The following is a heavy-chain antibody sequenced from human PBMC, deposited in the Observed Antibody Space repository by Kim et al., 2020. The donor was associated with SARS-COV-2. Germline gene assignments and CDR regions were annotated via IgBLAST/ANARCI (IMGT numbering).Heavy chain of an antibody. J-gene: IGHJ4*02. CDR1: GGSISSGEYY. CDR2: IYYSGST. Sequence: SETLSLTCTVSGGSISSGEYYWSWIRQPPGKGLEWIGYIYYSGSTYYNPSLKSRVTISVDTSKNQFSLKLSSVTAADTAVYYCARARATSITIFGVVIVHNFDYWGQGTLVTVSS. V-gene: IGHV4-30-4*01. CDR3: ARARATSITIFGVVIVHNFDY. D-gene: IGHD3-3*01.